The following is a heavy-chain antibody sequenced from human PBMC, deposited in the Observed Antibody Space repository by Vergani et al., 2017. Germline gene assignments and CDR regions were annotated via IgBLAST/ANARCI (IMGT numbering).Heavy chain of an antibody. CDR1: GFTFSNAW. Sequence: EVQLVESGGGLVKPGGSLRLSCAASGFTFSNAWMSWVRQAPGKGLEWVGRIKSKTDGGTTDYAAPVKGRFTISRDDSKNTLYLQMNSLKTEDTAVYYCTTQCSRKRYWSGGSPALYYYGMDVWGEGTTVTVSS. CDR3: TTQCSRKRYWSGGSPALYYYGMDV. D-gene: IGHD2-15*01. J-gene: IGHJ6*04. CDR2: IKSKTDGGTT. V-gene: IGHV3-15*01.